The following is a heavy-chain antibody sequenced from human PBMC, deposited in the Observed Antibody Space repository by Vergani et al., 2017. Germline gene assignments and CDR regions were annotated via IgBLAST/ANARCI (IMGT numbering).Heavy chain of an antibody. D-gene: IGHD5-18*01. CDR1: GFTFSSYG. J-gene: IGHJ6*03. CDR3: ARCPSGTAMAADSYYMDV. CDR2: IWYDGSNK. V-gene: IGHV3-33*01. Sequence: QVQLVESGGGVVQPGRSLRLSCAASGFTFSSYGMHWVRQAPGKGLEWVAVIWYDGSNKYYADSVKGRFTISRDNSKNTLYLRMNSLRAEDTAVCYCARCPSGTAMAADSYYMDVWGKGTTVTVSS.